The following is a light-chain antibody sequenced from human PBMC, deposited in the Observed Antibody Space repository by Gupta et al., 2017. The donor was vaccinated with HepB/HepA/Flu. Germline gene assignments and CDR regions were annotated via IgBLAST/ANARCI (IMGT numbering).Light chain of an antibody. V-gene: IGLV2-23*02. CDR1: SSDVGSYNL. Sequence: QSALTQPASASAPPGQSITISCTGTSSDVGSYNLVSWYQQHPGKAPILMIYEVSTRPSGVSNRFSGSKSGNTASLTISGLQADDEADYYCCSYAGSRVFGTGTKLTVL. CDR3: CSYAGSRV. J-gene: IGLJ1*01. CDR2: EVS.